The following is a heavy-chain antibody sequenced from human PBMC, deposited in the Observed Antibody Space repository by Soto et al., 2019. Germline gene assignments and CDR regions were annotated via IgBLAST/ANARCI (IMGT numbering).Heavy chain of an antibody. V-gene: IGHV6-1*01. D-gene: IGHD6-6*01. CDR3: ARDRALAARLGYYYYGMDV. Sequence: SQTLSLTCAISGDSVSSNSAAWNWIRQSPSRGLEWLGRTYYRSKWYNDYAVSVKSRITINPDTSKNLFCLQLNSVTPEDTAVYYCARDRALAARLGYYYYGMDVWGQGTTVPVSS. CDR1: GDSVSSNSAA. J-gene: IGHJ6*02. CDR2: TYYRSKWYN.